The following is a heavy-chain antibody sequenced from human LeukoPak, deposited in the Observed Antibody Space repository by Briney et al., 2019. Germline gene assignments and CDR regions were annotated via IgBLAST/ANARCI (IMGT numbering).Heavy chain of an antibody. CDR2: IYYSGST. J-gene: IGHJ4*02. V-gene: IGHV4-30-4*08. Sequence: SQTLSLTCTVSGGSTSSGDYYWSWIRQPPGKGLEWIGYIYYSGSTYYNPSLKSRVTISVDTSKNQFSLKLSSVTAADTAVHYCARQGIYGSGRDYWGQGTLVTVSS. CDR3: ARQGIYGSGRDY. D-gene: IGHD3-10*01. CDR1: GGSTSSGDYY.